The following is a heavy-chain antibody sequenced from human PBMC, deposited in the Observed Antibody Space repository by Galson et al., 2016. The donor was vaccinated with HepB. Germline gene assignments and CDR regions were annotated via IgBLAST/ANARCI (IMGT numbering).Heavy chain of an antibody. D-gene: IGHD3-22*01. Sequence: SLRLSCAASGFTFSSFAMHWVRQAPGKGLEWVAFISHDGANTYYADSVKGRFTVSRDNSDNTLYLTMNSLSPDDTAIFYCARRDSSKWLYYYYNYMDVWGKGITVTVSS. V-gene: IGHV3-30-3*01. CDR3: ARRDSSKWLYYYYNYMDV. CDR1: GFTFSSFA. CDR2: ISHDGANT. J-gene: IGHJ6*03.